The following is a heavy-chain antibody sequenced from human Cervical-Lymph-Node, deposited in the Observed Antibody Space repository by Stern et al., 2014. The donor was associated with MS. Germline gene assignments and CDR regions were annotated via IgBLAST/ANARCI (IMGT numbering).Heavy chain of an antibody. CDR2: IYHSGST. D-gene: IGHD2-21*02. CDR3: ARKGPLDVVVTATPFFDY. Sequence: VQLVESGPGLVKPSGTLSLTCAVSGGSISSSNWWSWVRQPPGKGLEWXGEIYHSGSTNYNPSLQSRVTISVDKSKNQFSLKLSSVTAADTAVYYCARKGPLDVVVTATPFFDYWGQGTLVTVSS. V-gene: IGHV4-4*02. CDR1: GGSISSSNW. J-gene: IGHJ4*02.